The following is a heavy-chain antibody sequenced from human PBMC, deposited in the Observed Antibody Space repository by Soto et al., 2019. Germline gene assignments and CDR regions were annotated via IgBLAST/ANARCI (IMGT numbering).Heavy chain of an antibody. CDR2: IYPGDSDT. CDR1: GYSFTSYL. CDR3: ARLNQLLLKNNYYYMDV. Sequence: GESLKISCKGSGYSFTSYLIGWVRQLPGKGLEWMGIIYPGDSDTRYSPSFQGQVTISADKSISTAYLQWSSLKASDTAMYYCARLNQLLLKNNYYYMDVWGKGT. D-gene: IGHD2-15*01. V-gene: IGHV5-51*01. J-gene: IGHJ6*03.